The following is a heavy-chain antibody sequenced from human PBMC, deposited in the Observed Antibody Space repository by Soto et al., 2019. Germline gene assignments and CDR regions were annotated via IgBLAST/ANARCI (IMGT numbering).Heavy chain of an antibody. CDR3: SSEGVAVAGTY. D-gene: IGHD6-19*01. CDR2: IWYDGSNK. CDR1: GFTFISYG. V-gene: IGHV3-33*01. J-gene: IGHJ4*02. Sequence: GGSLRLSCAASGFTFISYGMHWVRQAPGKGLEWVAVIWYDGSNKYYADSVKGRFTISRDNSKNTLYLQMNSLRAEDTAVYYCSSEGVAVAGTYWGQGTLVTVSS.